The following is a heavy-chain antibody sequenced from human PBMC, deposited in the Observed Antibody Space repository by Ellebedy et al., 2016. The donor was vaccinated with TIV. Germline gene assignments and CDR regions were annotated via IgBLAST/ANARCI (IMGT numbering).Heavy chain of an antibody. CDR2: IDTSSRTI. V-gene: IGHV3-48*01. CDR1: GFPFSRYT. J-gene: IGHJ3*01. Sequence: GGSLRLXCEASGFPFSRYTMNWVRLAPGKGLEWLSYIDTSSRTIQYADSVKGRFTISRDNAENSLYLRMTGLRVEDTAVYYCARDPADDAFDLWGRGTVVTVSS. CDR3: ARDPADDAFDL.